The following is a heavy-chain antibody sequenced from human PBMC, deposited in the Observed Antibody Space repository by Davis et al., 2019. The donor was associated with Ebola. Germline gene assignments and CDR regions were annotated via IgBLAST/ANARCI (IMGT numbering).Heavy chain of an antibody. D-gene: IGHD3-10*01. J-gene: IGHJ4*02. CDR1: GFTFSNYR. CDR3: TRRRGEYGSGEFDY. CDR2: IRNGDSNT. Sequence: PGGSLRLSCAAFGFTFSNYRMEWVRQAPGKGLVWVSRIRNGDSNTNYADSVKGRFTISRDNANRTLSLQMNSLTADETAVDYCTRRRGEYGSGEFDYWGQGTLVTVSS. V-gene: IGHV3-74*01.